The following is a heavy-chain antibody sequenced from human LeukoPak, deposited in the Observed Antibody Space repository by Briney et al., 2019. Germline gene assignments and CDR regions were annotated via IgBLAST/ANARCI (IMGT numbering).Heavy chain of an antibody. CDR3: ARVSGYPYNWIDP. D-gene: IGHD5-12*01. J-gene: IGHJ5*02. CDR2: IYYSGST. Sequence: SETLSLTCTVSGGSISSYYWSWIRQPPGKGLEWIGYIYYSGSTNYNSSLKSRVTISVDTSKNQFSLKLSSVTAADTAVYYCARVSGYPYNWIDPWGQGTLVSVSS. V-gene: IGHV4-59*01. CDR1: GGSISSYY.